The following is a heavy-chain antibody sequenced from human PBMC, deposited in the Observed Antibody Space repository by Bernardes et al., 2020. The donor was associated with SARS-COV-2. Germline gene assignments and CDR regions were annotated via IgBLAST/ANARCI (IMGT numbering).Heavy chain of an antibody. V-gene: IGHV4-39*01. CDR1: GGSISSSSYY. CDR2: IYYSGST. J-gene: IGHJ4*02. Sequence: SETLSLTCTVSGGSISSSSYYWGWLRQPPGKGLEWIGSIYYSGSTYYNPSLKSRVTISVDTSKNQFSLKLSSVTAADTAVYYCARLGSYYDSSKTSFDYWGQGTLVTVSS. CDR3: ARLGSYYDSSKTSFDY. D-gene: IGHD3-22*01.